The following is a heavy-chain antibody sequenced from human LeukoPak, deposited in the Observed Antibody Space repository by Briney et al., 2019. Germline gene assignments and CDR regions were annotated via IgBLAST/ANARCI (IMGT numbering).Heavy chain of an antibody. CDR2: ISSSGSTI. V-gene: IGHV3-48*03. Sequence: GGSLRLSCAASGFTFSSYENNWVRHAPGKGLEWVSYISSSGSTIYYADSVKGRFTISRDNAKNSLYLQMNSLRAEDTAVYYCAELSITMIGGVGGKGTTVTIPS. J-gene: IGHJ6*04. CDR3: AELSITMIGGV. D-gene: IGHD3-10*02. CDR1: GFTFSSYE.